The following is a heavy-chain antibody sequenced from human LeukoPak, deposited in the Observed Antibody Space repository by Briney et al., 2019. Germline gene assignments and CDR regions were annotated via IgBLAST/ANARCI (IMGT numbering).Heavy chain of an antibody. CDR3: AKVTTAGPDYYYYGMDV. J-gene: IGHJ6*02. D-gene: IGHD4-4*01. V-gene: IGHV3-23*01. CDR2: ISGSGGST. CDR1: GLTFSSYA. Sequence: GGSLRLSCAASGLTFSSYAMRWVSQAPGKGLGWVSAISGSGGSTYYADSVKGRFTISRDNSKNTLYLQMNSLRAEDTAVYYCAKVTTAGPDYYYYGMDVWGQGTTVTVSS.